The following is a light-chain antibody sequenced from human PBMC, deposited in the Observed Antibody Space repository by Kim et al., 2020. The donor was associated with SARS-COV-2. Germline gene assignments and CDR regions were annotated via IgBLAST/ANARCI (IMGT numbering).Light chain of an antibody. CDR2: GAS. Sequence: DIQMTQSPSSLSASVGDRVTITCRASQSISTYLNWYQQKPGKAPKLLIYGASNLLSGVPSRFSGSGSGTDFTLTISTLQPEDFGTYYCQQGYSTFGQGTKVDIK. CDR1: QSISTY. CDR3: QQGYST. J-gene: IGKJ2*01. V-gene: IGKV1-39*01.